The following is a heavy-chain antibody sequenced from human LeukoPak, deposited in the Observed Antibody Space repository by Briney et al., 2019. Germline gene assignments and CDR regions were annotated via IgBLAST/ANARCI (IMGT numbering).Heavy chain of an antibody. J-gene: IGHJ3*02. D-gene: IGHD6-19*01. V-gene: IGHV4-39*07. CDR1: GGSISSSSYY. CDR3: VRIPGSGWYFAFDI. Sequence: SETLSLTCIVSGGSISSSSYYWGWIRQPPGKGLEWIGSVYHSGRPYFNPSLKSRVTISVDTSKNQFSLNLSSVTAADTAVYYCVRIPGSGWYFAFDIWGQGTMVTVSS. CDR2: VYHSGRP.